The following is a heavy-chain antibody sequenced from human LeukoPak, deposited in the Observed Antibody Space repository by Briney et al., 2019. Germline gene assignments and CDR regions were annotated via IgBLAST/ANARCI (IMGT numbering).Heavy chain of an antibody. D-gene: IGHD2-2*02. CDR3: VPYCSSTSCYTGP. V-gene: IGHV1-8*01. CDR1: GYTFTSYD. J-gene: IGHJ5*02. Sequence: GASVKVSCKASGYTFTSYDINWVRQAPGQGLEWMGWMNPNSGNTGYAQKFQGRVTMTRNTSISTAYMELSSLRSEDTAVYYCVPYCSSTSCYTGPWGQGTLVTVSS. CDR2: MNPNSGNT.